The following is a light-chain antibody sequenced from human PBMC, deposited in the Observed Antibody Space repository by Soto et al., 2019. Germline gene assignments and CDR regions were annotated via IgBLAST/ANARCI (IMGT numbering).Light chain of an antibody. Sequence: QSVLTQPPSVSGAPGRRVTISCTGRSSNIGAGYDVHWYQQLPGTAPKLLIYGNNNRPSGVPDRFSGSKSGTSASLAITGLQAEDEAHYYCQSYDSSLSAPYVFGTGTKVTV. CDR2: GNN. CDR3: QSYDSSLSAPYV. J-gene: IGLJ1*01. CDR1: SSNIGAGYD. V-gene: IGLV1-40*01.